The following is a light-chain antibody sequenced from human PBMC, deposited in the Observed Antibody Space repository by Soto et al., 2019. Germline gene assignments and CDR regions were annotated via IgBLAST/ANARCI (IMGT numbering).Light chain of an antibody. Sequence: QSALTQPASVSGSPGQSITISCTGTSSDVGKYNYVSWYQQHPAKAPKLMIFEVSNRPSGVSNRFSGSKSGNTASLTISGLQAEDEAEYYCSPYTGSSINTVVFGGGTKVTVL. CDR3: SPYTGSSINTVV. J-gene: IGLJ2*01. CDR1: SSDVGKYNY. V-gene: IGLV2-14*01. CDR2: EVS.